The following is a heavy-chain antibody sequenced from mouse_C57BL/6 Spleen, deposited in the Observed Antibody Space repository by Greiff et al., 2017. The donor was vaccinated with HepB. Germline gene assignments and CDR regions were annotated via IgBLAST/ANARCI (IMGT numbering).Heavy chain of an antibody. CDR3: ARSGYYGSREAMDY. J-gene: IGHJ4*01. CDR2: IDPSDSYT. CDR1: GYTFTSYW. V-gene: IGHV1-69*01. D-gene: IGHD1-1*01. Sequence: VQLQQPGAELVMPGASVKLSCKASGYTFTSYWMHWVKQRPGQGLEWIGEIDPSDSYTNYNQKFKGKSTLTVDKSSSTAYMQLSSLTSEDSAVYYCARSGYYGSREAMDYWGQGTSVTVSS.